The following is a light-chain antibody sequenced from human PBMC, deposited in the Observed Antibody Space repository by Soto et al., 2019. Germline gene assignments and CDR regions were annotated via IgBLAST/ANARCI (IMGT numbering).Light chain of an antibody. J-gene: IGLJ1*01. CDR1: SSDVGGYNY. Sequence: QSVLTQAASVSGSPGQSITISCTGTSSDVGGYNYVSWYQQYPGKAPKLMIYDVSNRPSGVSNRFSGSKSGNTASLTISGLQAEDEADYYCSSYTSSTTLYVFGTGTKVTV. V-gene: IGLV2-14*01. CDR3: SSYTSSTTLYV. CDR2: DVS.